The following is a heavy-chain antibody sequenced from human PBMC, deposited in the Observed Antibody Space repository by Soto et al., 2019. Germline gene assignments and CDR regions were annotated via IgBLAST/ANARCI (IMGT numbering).Heavy chain of an antibody. D-gene: IGHD2-15*01. V-gene: IGHV4-39*01. CDR2: IYYSGST. CDR1: GGSISSSSYY. CDR3: ARLWACSGGSCYGDY. Sequence: SETLSLTCTVSGGSISSSSYYWGWIRQPPGKGLEWIGSIYYSGSTYYNPSLKSRVTISVDTSKNQFSLKLSSVTAADTAVYYCARLWACSGGSCYGDYWGQGTLVTVSS. J-gene: IGHJ4*02.